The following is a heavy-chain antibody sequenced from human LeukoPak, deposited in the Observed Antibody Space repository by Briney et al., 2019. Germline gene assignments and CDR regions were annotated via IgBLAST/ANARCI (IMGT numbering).Heavy chain of an antibody. CDR1: GGSFSGYY. D-gene: IGHD6-6*01. CDR2: INHSGST. J-gene: IGHJ3*02. Sequence: SETLSLTCAVYGGSFSGYYWSWIRQPPGKGLESIGEINHSGSTNYNPSLKSRVTISVDTSKNQFSLKLSSVTAADTAVYYCARGRPGPRVGHAFDIWGQGTMVTVSS. V-gene: IGHV4-34*01. CDR3: ARGRPGPRVGHAFDI.